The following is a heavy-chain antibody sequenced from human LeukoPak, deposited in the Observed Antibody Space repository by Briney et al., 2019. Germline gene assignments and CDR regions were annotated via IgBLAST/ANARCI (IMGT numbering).Heavy chain of an antibody. V-gene: IGHV4-59*01. Sequence: SETLSLTCTVSGGSISSNYWSWIRQPPGKGLEWIGYIFYSGSTNYNPSLKSRVTISVDTSKNQFSLKLSSVTAADTAVYYCARLGSSGWPEYYYYYYYMDVWGKGTTVTISS. CDR1: GGSISSNY. CDR3: ARLGSSGWPEYYYYYYYMDV. D-gene: IGHD6-19*01. J-gene: IGHJ6*03. CDR2: IFYSGST.